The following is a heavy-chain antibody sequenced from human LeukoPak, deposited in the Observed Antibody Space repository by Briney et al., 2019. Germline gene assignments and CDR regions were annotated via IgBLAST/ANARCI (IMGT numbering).Heavy chain of an antibody. Sequence: GGSLRLSCAASGFTFSSYAMSWVRQAPGKGLEWVSAISGSGGSTYYADSVKGRFTISRDNSKNTPYLQMNSLRAEDTAVYYCAKHLWRDLLWFGEGYYFGYWGQGTLVTVSS. J-gene: IGHJ4*02. V-gene: IGHV3-23*01. D-gene: IGHD3-10*01. CDR2: ISGSGGST. CDR3: AKHLWRDLLWFGEGYYFGY. CDR1: GFTFSSYA.